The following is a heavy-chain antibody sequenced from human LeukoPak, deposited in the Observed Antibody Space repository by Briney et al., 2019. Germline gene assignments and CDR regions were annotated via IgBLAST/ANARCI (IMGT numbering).Heavy chain of an antibody. Sequence: PGGSLRLSCAASGFTFSSYWMHWVRQAPGKGLVWVSHINNDGSDTTYADSVRGRFTIPRDNAKNTLYLQMNSLRTEDTAVYYCACYGIAPPYWGQGTLVTVSS. CDR3: ACYGIAPPY. CDR2: INNDGSDT. J-gene: IGHJ4*02. CDR1: GFTFSSYW. D-gene: IGHD2-15*01. V-gene: IGHV3-74*01.